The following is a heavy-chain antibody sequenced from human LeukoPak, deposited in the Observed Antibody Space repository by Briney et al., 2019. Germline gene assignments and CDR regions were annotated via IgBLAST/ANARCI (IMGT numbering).Heavy chain of an antibody. Sequence: PPGGSLRLSCAASGFNFSSFVMHWVRQAPGKGLEWVAVIWYDGSNKYYADSVKGRFTISRDNSKNTLYLRMNSLRAEDTAVYYCARGPSAYPKCFDYWGQGTLVTVSS. J-gene: IGHJ4*02. CDR1: GFNFSSFV. V-gene: IGHV3-33*01. D-gene: IGHD5-12*01. CDR3: ARGPSAYPKCFDY. CDR2: IWYDGSNK.